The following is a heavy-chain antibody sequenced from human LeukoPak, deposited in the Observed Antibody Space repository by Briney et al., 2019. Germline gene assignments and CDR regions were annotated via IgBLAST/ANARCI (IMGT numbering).Heavy chain of an antibody. Sequence: GGSLRLSCAASGFTFSSYWMSWVRQAPGKGLEWVANIKQDGSEKYYVDSVKGRFTISRDNAKNTLYLQMNSLRAEDTAVYYCARVSRSSWWALDYWGQGTLVTVSS. CDR1: GFTFSSYW. V-gene: IGHV3-7*01. CDR2: IKQDGSEK. J-gene: IGHJ4*02. CDR3: ARVSRSSWWALDY. D-gene: IGHD6-13*01.